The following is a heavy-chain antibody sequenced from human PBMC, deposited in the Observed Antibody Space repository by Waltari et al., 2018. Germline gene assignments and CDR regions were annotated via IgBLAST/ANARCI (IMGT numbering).Heavy chain of an antibody. CDR1: VGTFRSYA. CDR2: IIPIFGTA. Sequence: QVQLVQSGAEVTTPGSSVKVSCKASVGTFRSYAISWVRQAPGQGLEWMGRIIPIFGTANYAQKFQGRVTITADKSTSTAYMELSSLRSEDTTVYYCASLDQFLDFDYWGQGTLVTVSS. V-gene: IGHV1-69*08. D-gene: IGHD1-1*01. CDR3: ASLDQFLDFDY. J-gene: IGHJ4*02.